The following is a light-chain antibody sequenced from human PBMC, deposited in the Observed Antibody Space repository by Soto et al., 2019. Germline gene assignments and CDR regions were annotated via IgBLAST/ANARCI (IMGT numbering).Light chain of an antibody. CDR2: EGS. V-gene: IGLV2-23*03. Sequence: QPVLTQPASVSGSPGQSITISCTGTSSDVGGYNRVSWYQQHPNKAPKLMIYEGSKRPSGVSNRFSGSKSGNTASLTISGLQAEDEADYYCCSYAGSDTFVVFGGGTKVTVL. J-gene: IGLJ2*01. CDR1: SSDVGGYNR. CDR3: CSYAGSDTFVV.